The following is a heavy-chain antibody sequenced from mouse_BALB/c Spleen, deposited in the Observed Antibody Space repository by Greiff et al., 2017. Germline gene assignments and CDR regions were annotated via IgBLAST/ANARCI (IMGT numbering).Heavy chain of an antibody. V-gene: IGHV1-80*01. Sequence: VQLQQSGAELVRPGSSVKISCKASGYAFSSYWMNWVKQRPGQGLEWIGQIYPGDGDTNYNGKFKGKATLTADKSSSTAYLQLSSLTSEDTAVYYCARYDGYAMDYWGQGTSVTVSS. CDR1: GYAFSSYW. CDR3: ARYDGYAMDY. CDR2: IYPGDGDT. D-gene: IGHD2-12*01. J-gene: IGHJ4*01.